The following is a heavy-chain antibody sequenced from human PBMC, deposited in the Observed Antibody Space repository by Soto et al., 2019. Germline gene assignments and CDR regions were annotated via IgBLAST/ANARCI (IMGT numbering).Heavy chain of an antibody. J-gene: IGHJ3*02. CDR2: MSATGGA. V-gene: IGHV4-4*07. CDR1: GYSISNYY. D-gene: IGHD1-26*01. Sequence: SETLSLTCNVSGYSISNYYWTWIRQSAGKGLEWIGRMSATGGAAYNPSLKSRLTLSRDTSKNELSLSLKFVTAADTAVYFCTRDQSGTPDIWGQGTMVTVSS. CDR3: TRDQSGTPDI.